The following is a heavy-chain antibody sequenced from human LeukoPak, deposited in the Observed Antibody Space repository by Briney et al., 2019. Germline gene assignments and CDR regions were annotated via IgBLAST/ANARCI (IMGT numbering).Heavy chain of an antibody. CDR1: GFTFSSYS. CDR3: GREGSSRTIDY. CDR2: ISSSTSYI. D-gene: IGHD1/OR15-1a*01. J-gene: IGHJ4*02. Sequence: GGSLRLSCAASGFTFSSYSMNWIRQAPGKGLEWVSSISSSTSYIYYADSVKGRFTISKDNAKNSLYLQMNSLRAEDTAVYYCGREGSSRTIDYWGQGTLVTVSS. V-gene: IGHV3-21*01.